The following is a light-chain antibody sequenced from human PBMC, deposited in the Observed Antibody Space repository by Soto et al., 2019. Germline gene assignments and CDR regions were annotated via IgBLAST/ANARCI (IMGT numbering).Light chain of an antibody. J-gene: IGLJ2*01. Sequence: QSVLTQPPSASGTPGQRVTISCSGSSSNIGSKTVNWYQQLPGTAPKLLIYSNNQRPSGVPDRFSGSKSGTSASLAISGLQYEDEADYYCAAWDDSLNGVVFGGGTKVTGL. CDR3: AAWDDSLNGVV. V-gene: IGLV1-44*01. CDR1: SSNIGSKT. CDR2: SNN.